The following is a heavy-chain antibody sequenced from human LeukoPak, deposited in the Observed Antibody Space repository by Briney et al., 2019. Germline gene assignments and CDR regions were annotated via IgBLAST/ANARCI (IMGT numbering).Heavy chain of an antibody. Sequence: NPGGSLRLSCAASGFIFSTYAMTWLRQAPGKGLEWVSALSASGFNTYYADSVKGQFTISRDNAKNSLYLQMNSLRAEDTAVYYCASVGTARDYWGQGTLVTVSS. CDR2: LSASGFNT. V-gene: IGHV3-21*01. J-gene: IGHJ4*02. CDR3: ASVGTARDY. CDR1: GFIFSTYA.